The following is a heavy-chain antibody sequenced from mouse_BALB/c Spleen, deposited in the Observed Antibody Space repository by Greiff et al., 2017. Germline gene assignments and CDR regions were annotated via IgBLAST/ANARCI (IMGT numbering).Heavy chain of an antibody. Sequence: VQLQQSGAELVKPGASVKLSCTASGFNIKDSYMHWVKQRPEQGLEWIGRIDPANGNTKYDPKFQGKATITADTSSNTAYLQLSSLTSEDTAVYYSARTPLYYYYAMDYWGQGTSVTVSS. V-gene: IGHV14-3*02. CDR3: ARTPLYYYYAMDY. D-gene: IGHD2-1*01. CDR1: GFNIKDSY. CDR2: IDPANGNT. J-gene: IGHJ4*01.